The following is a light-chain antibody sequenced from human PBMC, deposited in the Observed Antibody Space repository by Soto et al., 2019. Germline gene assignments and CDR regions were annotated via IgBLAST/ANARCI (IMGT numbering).Light chain of an antibody. Sequence: QSALTQPASVSGSPGQSITIACTGTSGDVDAFDYVSWYQQHPGKAPKLMIFEVSDRPSGVSDRFSGSKSGSTASLTISGLQAADEADYFCTSFTSSSTHVFGTGTKLTVL. J-gene: IGLJ1*01. V-gene: IGLV2-14*01. CDR3: TSFTSSSTHV. CDR2: EVS. CDR1: SGDVDAFDY.